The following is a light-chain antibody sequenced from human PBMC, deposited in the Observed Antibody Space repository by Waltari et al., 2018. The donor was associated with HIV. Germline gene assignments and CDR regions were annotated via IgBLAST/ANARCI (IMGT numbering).Light chain of an antibody. CDR3: QRYNRAPGA. V-gene: IGKV1-27*01. CDR2: AAS. Sequence: DMELTQSPTSLSASIGDRVSITCRASEGISDYLAWYQQGPGKVPKLLIYAASTLVSGVPSRFSGSCSGTHFTLTINGLQPEDVATYYCQRYNRAPGAFGQGTKVEIK. CDR1: EGISDY. J-gene: IGKJ1*01.